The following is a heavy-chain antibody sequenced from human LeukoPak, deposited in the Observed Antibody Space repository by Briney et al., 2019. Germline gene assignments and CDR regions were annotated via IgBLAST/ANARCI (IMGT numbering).Heavy chain of an antibody. Sequence: QPSETLSLTCTVSGGSISSYYWSWIRQPPGKGLEWIGYIYYSGSTNYNPSLKSRVTISVDTSKNQFSLKQSSVTAADTAVYYCARLGGIAARPSAFDIWGQGTVVTVSS. CDR3: ARLGGIAARPSAFDI. CDR2: IYYSGST. V-gene: IGHV4-59*01. J-gene: IGHJ3*02. CDR1: GGSISSYY. D-gene: IGHD6-6*01.